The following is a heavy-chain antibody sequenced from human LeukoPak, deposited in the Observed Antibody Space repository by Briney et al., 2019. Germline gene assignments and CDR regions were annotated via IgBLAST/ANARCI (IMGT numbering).Heavy chain of an antibody. Sequence: GGSLRLSCAASGLALSSAWMNWVGQAPGKGLEWVGHFKSKTATNYAAPVKGRFTFSSDDPQNTLYLQMSSLKTEDTAVYYCTTDLAAVGKGEFDYWGQGTLVTVSS. V-gene: IGHV3-15*01. J-gene: IGHJ4*02. D-gene: IGHD6-13*01. CDR1: GLALSSAW. CDR3: TTDLAAVGKGEFDY. CDR2: FKSKTAT.